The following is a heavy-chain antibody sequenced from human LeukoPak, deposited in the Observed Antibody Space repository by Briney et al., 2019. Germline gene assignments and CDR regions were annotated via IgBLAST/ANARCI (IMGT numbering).Heavy chain of an antibody. CDR2: MNPYSGNT. CDR1: GYTFTSFD. J-gene: IGHJ5*02. CDR3: ARGQITVSGVERDNWFDP. V-gene: IGHV1-8*01. D-gene: IGHD3-3*01. Sequence: ASVKVSCKASGYTFTSFDMNWVRQAPGQGLEWMGWMNPYSGNTGYSERFQDRVTMTWNTPTRTAYMQLKSLSSEDTAVYYCARGQITVSGVERDNWFDPWGQGTLVTVSS.